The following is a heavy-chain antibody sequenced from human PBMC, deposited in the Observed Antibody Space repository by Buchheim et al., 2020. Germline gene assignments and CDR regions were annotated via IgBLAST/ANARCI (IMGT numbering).Heavy chain of an antibody. CDR3: ARVKRKYYYYYGMDD. CDR1: GGSFSGYY. Sequence: QVQLQQWGAGLLKPSETLSLTCAVYGGSFSGYYWSWIRQPPGKGLEWIGEINHSGSTNYNPSLQSRVTISVDTSKNQFSLKLRSVTAADTAVYYCARVKRKYYYYYGMDDWGQGTT. J-gene: IGHJ6*02. CDR2: INHSGST. V-gene: IGHV4-34*01.